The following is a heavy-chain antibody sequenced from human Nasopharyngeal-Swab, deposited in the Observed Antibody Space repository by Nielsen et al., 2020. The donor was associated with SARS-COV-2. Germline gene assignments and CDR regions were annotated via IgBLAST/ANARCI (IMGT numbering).Heavy chain of an antibody. CDR3: AKDRDSGDDSDDYYHYYGMDV. CDR2: ISGSDHTT. Sequence: GESLKISCAASGFTFRSYAISWVRQAPGKGLEWVSVISGSDHTTYYADSVKGRFTISRDNSKNTVSLQMNSLRVEDTAMYYCAKDRDSGDDSDDYYHYYGMDVWGQGTTVTVS. D-gene: IGHD5-12*01. V-gene: IGHV3-23*01. J-gene: IGHJ6*02. CDR1: GFTFRSYA.